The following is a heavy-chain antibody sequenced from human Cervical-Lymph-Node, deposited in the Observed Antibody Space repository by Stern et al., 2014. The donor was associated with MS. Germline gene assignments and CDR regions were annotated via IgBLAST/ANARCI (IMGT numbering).Heavy chain of an antibody. J-gene: IGHJ6*02. V-gene: IGHV1-24*01. CDR2: FDPEDGET. CDR1: GYTLTELS. Sequence: QMQLVRSGAEVKKPGASVKVSCKVSGYTLTELSMHWVRQAPGKGLEWMGGFDPEDGETIYAQKFQGRVTMTEDTSTDTAYMELSSLRSEDTAVYYCATDRDDFRSGYSAPTKGYGLDVWGQGTTVTVTS. D-gene: IGHD3-3*01. CDR3: ATDRDDFRSGYSAPTKGYGLDV.